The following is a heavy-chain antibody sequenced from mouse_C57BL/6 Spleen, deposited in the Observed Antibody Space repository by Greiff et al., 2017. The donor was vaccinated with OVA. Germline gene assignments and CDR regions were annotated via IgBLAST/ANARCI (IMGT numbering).Heavy chain of an antibody. CDR1: GYAFSSSW. CDR2: IYPGDGDT. J-gene: IGHJ2*01. V-gene: IGHV1-82*01. CDR3: ARGITTVVARGY. Sequence: VQLQQSGPELVKPGASVKISCKASGYAFSSSWMNWVKQRPGKGLEWIGRIYPGDGDTNYNGKFKGKATLTADKSSSTAYMQLSSLTSEDSAVYFCARGITTVVARGYWGQGTTLTVSS. D-gene: IGHD1-1*01.